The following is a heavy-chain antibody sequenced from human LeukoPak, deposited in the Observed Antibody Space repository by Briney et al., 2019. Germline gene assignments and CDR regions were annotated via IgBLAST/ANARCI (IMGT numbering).Heavy chain of an antibody. CDR3: APSPYYYESSGYSA. CDR1: GFTFSSYA. Sequence: GGSLGLSCSASGFTFSSYAMHWVRQAPGKGLEYVSAISSNGGSTYYADSVKGRFTISRDNSKNTPYLQMSSLRAEDTAVYYCAPSPYYYESSGYSAWGQGTLVTVSS. V-gene: IGHV3-64D*06. CDR2: ISSNGGST. D-gene: IGHD3-22*01. J-gene: IGHJ5*02.